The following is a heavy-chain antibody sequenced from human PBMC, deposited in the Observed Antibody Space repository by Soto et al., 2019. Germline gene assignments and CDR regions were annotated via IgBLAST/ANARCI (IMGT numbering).Heavy chain of an antibody. J-gene: IGHJ4*02. CDR2: IIPIFGTA. CDR3: ARALYGGNAHFDY. D-gene: IGHD4-17*01. Sequence: RASVKVSCKASGGTFSSYAISWVRQAPGQGLEWMGGIIPIFGTANYAQKFQGRVTITADESTSTAYMELSSLRSEDTAVYYCARALYGGNAHFDYWGQGTLVTVYS. CDR1: GGTFSSYA. V-gene: IGHV1-69*13.